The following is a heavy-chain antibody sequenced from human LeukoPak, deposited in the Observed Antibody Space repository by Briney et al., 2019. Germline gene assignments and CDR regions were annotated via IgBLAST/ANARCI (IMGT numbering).Heavy chain of an antibody. CDR2: INQSGST. CDR1: GGSLSGSY. V-gene: IGHV4-34*01. Sequence: SETVSPNSAVYGGSLSGSYCSWTRQHPGKGLGWIWVINQSGSTNYNPSLKSRVNISVDPSKNQFSLKLSSVTAAYPAVNYCPRTASSHFDYWGQGTLVTVSS. CDR3: PRTASSHFDY. J-gene: IGHJ4*02.